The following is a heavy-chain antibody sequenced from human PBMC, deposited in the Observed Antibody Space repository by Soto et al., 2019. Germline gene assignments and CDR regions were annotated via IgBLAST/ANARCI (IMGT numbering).Heavy chain of an antibody. V-gene: IGHV3-21*01. CDR2: ISSSSSYI. J-gene: IGHJ4*02. D-gene: IGHD3-22*01. CDR1: GFTFSSYS. CDR3: ARAYTYYYDSSGYPTLFDY. Sequence: GGSLRLSCAASGFTFSSYSMNWVRHAPGKGLEWVSSISSSSSYIYYADSVKGRFTISRDNAKNSLYLQMNSLRAEDTAVYYCARAYTYYYDSSGYPTLFDYWGQGTLVTVSS.